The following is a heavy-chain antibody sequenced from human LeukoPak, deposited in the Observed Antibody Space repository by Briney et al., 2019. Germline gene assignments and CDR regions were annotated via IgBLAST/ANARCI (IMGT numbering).Heavy chain of an antibody. CDR1: GFTFTYAW. D-gene: IGHD3-10*01. V-gene: IGHV3-15*01. Sequence: PGGSLRLSCAASGFTFTYAWMSWVRQAPGKGLEWVGRIKTKTDGGTTDYAAPGKGRLTISRDDIKNTVYLQMNRLKTEDTAVYYCITGFGDEWGQGTLVTVSS. CDR3: ITGFGDE. J-gene: IGHJ4*02. CDR2: IKTKTDGGTT.